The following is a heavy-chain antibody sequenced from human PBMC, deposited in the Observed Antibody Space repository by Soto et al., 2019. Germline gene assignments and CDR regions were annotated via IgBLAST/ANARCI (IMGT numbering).Heavy chain of an antibody. Sequence: QVQLVQSGAEVKKPGSSVKVSCKASGGTFSSYAISWVRQAPGQGLEWMGGIIPIFGTANNAQKFQGRVTITADESTSTAYMELSSLRSEDTAVYYCARDENGDYVGYYYGMDVWGQGTTVTVSS. CDR3: ARDENGDYVGYYYGMDV. J-gene: IGHJ6*02. V-gene: IGHV1-69*12. CDR2: IIPIFGTA. CDR1: GGTFSSYA. D-gene: IGHD4-17*01.